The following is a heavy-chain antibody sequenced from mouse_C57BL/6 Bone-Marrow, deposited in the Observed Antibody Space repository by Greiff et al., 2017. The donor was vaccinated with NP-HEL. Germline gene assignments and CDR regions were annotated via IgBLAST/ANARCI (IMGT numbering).Heavy chain of an antibody. CDR3: ARTGGPWYFDV. J-gene: IGHJ1*03. Sequence: QVQLQQSDAELVKPGASVKISCKVSGYTFTGYSIHWMKPRPEQGLEWIGYIYPRDGSTKYNENFKGKATLTAAKSSSTASMQLNRQSAEDSAVYFCARTGGPWYFDVWGTGTTVTVSS. V-gene: IGHV1-78*01. CDR1: GYTFTGYS. CDR2: IYPRDGST.